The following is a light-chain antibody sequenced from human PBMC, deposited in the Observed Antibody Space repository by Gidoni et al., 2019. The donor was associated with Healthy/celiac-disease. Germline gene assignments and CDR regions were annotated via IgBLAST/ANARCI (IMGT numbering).Light chain of an antibody. CDR3: QKYNNWPPYT. CDR2: GAS. V-gene: IGKV3-15*01. CDR1: QIVSSN. J-gene: IGKJ2*01. Sequence: EIVMTQSPATLSVSPGERATLSCRSSQIVSSNLAWYQQKPGQAPRLLIYGASTRATGIPARFSGSRSGTEFTLTISSLQSEDFAVYYCQKYNNWPPYTFXXXTKLEIK.